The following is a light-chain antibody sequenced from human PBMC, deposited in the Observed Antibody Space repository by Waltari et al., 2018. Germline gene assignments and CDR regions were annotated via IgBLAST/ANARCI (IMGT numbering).Light chain of an antibody. CDR2: DVR. V-gene: IGLV2-11*01. Sequence: QSALTQPRSVSESPGQSVTISCTKTNSDIDPFNYVSWYQQHPGKAPKLVIYDVRVRPSGVPDRFSGSRSGNTASLIISGLQPEDEADYYCSSFPGGSLVFGGGTELTVL. J-gene: IGLJ2*01. CDR3: SSFPGGSLV. CDR1: NSDIDPFNY.